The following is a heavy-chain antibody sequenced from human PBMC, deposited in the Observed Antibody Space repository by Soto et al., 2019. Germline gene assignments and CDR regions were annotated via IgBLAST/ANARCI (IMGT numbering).Heavy chain of an antibody. Sequence: SETLSLTCTVSGGSISSYYWSWIRQPPGKGLEWIGYIYYSGSTNYNPSLKSRVTISVDTSKNQFSLKLSSVTAADTAVYYCARHELQDIVVVPADNDWLSAFDIWGQGTMVTVSS. J-gene: IGHJ3*02. CDR3: ARHELQDIVVVPADNDWLSAFDI. D-gene: IGHD2-2*01. V-gene: IGHV4-59*08. CDR1: GGSISSYY. CDR2: IYYSGST.